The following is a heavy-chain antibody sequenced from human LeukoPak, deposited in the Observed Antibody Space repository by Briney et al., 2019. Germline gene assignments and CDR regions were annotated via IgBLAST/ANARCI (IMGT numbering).Heavy chain of an antibody. CDR3: ARGGNLQTFDY. J-gene: IGHJ4*02. D-gene: IGHD1-14*01. V-gene: IGHV4-31*02. Sequence: PSETLSLTCTVSGGSISSDNYYWSWIRQHPGKGLEWIGYIYYSGSTYYNPSLKSRVTISVDTSKNQFSLKLSSVTAADTAVYYCARGGNLQTFDYWGQGTLVTVSS. CDR2: IYYSGST. CDR1: GGSISSDNYY.